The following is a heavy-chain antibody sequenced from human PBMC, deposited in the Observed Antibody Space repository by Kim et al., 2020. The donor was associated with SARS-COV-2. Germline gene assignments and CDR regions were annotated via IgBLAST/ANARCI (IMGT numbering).Heavy chain of an antibody. CDR3: ARARYRRADQQLVPHHDY. V-gene: IGHV3-74*01. Sequence: GGSLRLSCAASGFTFSSYWMHWVRQAPGKGLVWVSRINSDGSSTSYADSVKGRFTISRDNAKNTLYLQMNSLRAEDTAVYYCARARYRRADQQLVPHHDYWGQGTMVTVSS. J-gene: IGHJ4*02. CDR2: INSDGSST. D-gene: IGHD6-13*01. CDR1: GFTFSSYW.